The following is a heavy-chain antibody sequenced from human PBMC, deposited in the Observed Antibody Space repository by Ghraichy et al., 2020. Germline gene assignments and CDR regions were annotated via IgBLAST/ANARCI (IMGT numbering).Heavy chain of an antibody. CDR2: IAPNSGGI. CDR3: ARDYYDSRGMGAFDI. V-gene: IGHV1-2*02. Sequence: ASVKVSCRASGYSFTVNYIHWVRQAPGQGLEWMGWIAPNSGGINYAQKFQVRVTMTRDTSISTVYMELSRLSSDDTAVYYCARDYYDSRGMGAFDIGGQGTTVTVSS. J-gene: IGHJ3*02. D-gene: IGHD3-22*01. CDR1: GYSFTVNY.